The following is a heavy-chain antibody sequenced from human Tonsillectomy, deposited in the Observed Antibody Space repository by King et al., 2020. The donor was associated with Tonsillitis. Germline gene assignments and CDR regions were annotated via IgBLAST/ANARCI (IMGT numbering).Heavy chain of an antibody. J-gene: IGHJ4*02. CDR2: ISYDGTNK. D-gene: IGHD3-10*01. CDR1: GFTFSSYG. Sequence: QLVQSGGGVVQPGRSLRLSCAASGFTFSSYGIHWVRQAPGKGLEWVTLISYDGTNKYYADSVKGRFTISRDNSKNTVYLQMNSLRAEDTAVYYCARDWYYSGSGTYCPDYWGQGTLVTVSS. V-gene: IGHV3-33*05. CDR3: ARDWYYSGSGTYCPDY.